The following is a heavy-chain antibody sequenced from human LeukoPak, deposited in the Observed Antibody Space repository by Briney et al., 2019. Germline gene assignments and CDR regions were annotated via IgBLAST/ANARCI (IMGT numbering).Heavy chain of an antibody. CDR1: GYTFTNYG. D-gene: IGHD6-19*01. J-gene: IGHJ4*02. CDR3: ARDDSSGWYSDY. V-gene: IGHV1-18*01. CDR2: ISAYNGNT. Sequence: GASVKVSCKGSGYTFTNYGISWVRQAPGQGLEGMGWISAYNGNTNYAQKLQGRVTMTTDTSTSTAYMELRSLRSDDTAVYYCARDDSSGWYSDYWGQGTLVTVSS.